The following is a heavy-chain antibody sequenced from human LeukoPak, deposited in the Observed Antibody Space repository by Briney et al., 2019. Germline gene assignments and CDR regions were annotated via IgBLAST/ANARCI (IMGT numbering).Heavy chain of an antibody. D-gene: IGHD2-15*01. CDR1: GFTFSRYA. V-gene: IGHV3-23*01. CDR3: AKMRPEMLVVAEIDY. CDR2: IRASGDIT. J-gene: IGHJ4*02. Sequence: GGSLRLSCAASGFTFSRYAMTWVRQAPGKGLEWVSGIRASGDITYYADSVKGRFTVSRDNSKNMLFLQMNSLRAEDTAIYYCAKMRPEMLVVAEIDYWGQGTLVTVSS.